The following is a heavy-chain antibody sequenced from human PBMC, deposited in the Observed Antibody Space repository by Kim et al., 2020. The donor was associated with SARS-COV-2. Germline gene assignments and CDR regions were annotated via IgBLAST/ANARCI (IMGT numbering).Heavy chain of an antibody. V-gene: IGHV1-2*04. CDR1: GYTFTGYY. Sequence: ASVKVSCKASGYTFTGYYMHWVRQAPGQGLEWMGWINPNSGGTNYAQKFQGWVTMTRDTSISTAYMELSRLRSDDTAVYYCARDGAVLGGFGELPLYGMDVWGQGTTVTVSS. J-gene: IGHJ6*02. CDR3: ARDGAVLGGFGELPLYGMDV. CDR2: INPNSGGT. D-gene: IGHD3-10*01.